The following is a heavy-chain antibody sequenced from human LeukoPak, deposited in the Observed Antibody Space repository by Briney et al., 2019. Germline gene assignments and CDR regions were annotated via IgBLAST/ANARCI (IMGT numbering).Heavy chain of an antibody. Sequence: GGSLRLSCTTSGFPFGDFAMNWVRQAPGKGLEWVGFIKIQVDGGTTEYGASVKGRFTISRDDSRAIAYLQMNSLKTEDTAVYFCTRDHRDDWNPGYYFDYWGQGALVTVSS. D-gene: IGHD1-1*01. CDR1: GFPFGDFA. CDR3: TRDHRDDWNPGYYFDY. J-gene: IGHJ4*02. V-gene: IGHV3-49*04. CDR2: IKIQVDGGTT.